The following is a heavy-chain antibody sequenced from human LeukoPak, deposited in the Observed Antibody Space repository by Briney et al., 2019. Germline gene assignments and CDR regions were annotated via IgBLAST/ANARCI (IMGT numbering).Heavy chain of an antibody. CDR2: INPSGGST. D-gene: IGHD2-2*01. CDR3: ARVVTPRYCSTTNCYWKGWFDP. CDR1: GYTFTSYY. Sequence: ASVKVSCKASGYTFTSYYMHWVRQAPGQGLEWMGIINPSGGSTSYAQKFQGRVTMTRDTSTSTAYMELSSLRSEDTAVYYCARVVTPRYCSTTNCYWKGWFDPWGQGTLVTVSS. J-gene: IGHJ5*02. V-gene: IGHV1-46*01.